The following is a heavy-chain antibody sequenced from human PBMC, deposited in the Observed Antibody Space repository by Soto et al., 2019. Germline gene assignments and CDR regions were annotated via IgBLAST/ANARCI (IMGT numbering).Heavy chain of an antibody. D-gene: IGHD3-3*01. J-gene: IGHJ6*02. CDR1: GFTFSSYG. CDR2: ISYDGSNK. V-gene: IGHV3-30*18. CDR3: AKDKYDFPRRYYGMDV. Sequence: PGGSLRLSCAASGFTFSSYGMHWVRQAPGKGLEWVAVISYDGSNKYYADSVKGRFTISRDNSKNTLYLQMNSLRAEDTAVYYCAKDKYDFPRRYYGMDVWGQGTTVTVSS.